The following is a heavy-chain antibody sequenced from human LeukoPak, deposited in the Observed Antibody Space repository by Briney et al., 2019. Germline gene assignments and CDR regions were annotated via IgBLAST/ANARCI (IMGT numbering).Heavy chain of an antibody. CDR1: GFTFSSFG. V-gene: IGHV3-21*01. CDR3: VRANGAVAGTLWFDP. CDR2: ISGSSSYI. D-gene: IGHD6-19*01. Sequence: GGSLRLSCAASGFTFSSFGMNWVRQAPGKGLEWVSCISGSSSYIYYSDSVKGRFTISRDNAKNSLYLQMNSLRAEDTAVYYCVRANGAVAGTLWFDPWGQGTLVTVSS. J-gene: IGHJ5*02.